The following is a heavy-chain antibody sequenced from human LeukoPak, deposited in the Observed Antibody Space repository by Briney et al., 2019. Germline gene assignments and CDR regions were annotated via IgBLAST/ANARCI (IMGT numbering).Heavy chain of an antibody. D-gene: IGHD4-23*01. CDR2: IYYSGRT. Sequence: SETLSLTCTVSGGSIMVAAYSWSWIRQPPGKGLEWIGYIYYSGRTYYNPSLKGRVTISLDRSKNQFSLKVSSVTAADTAVYFCARGYGDNSGAFDIWGQGTLVTVSS. V-gene: IGHV4-30-2*01. CDR1: GGSIMVAAYS. J-gene: IGHJ3*02. CDR3: ARGYGDNSGAFDI.